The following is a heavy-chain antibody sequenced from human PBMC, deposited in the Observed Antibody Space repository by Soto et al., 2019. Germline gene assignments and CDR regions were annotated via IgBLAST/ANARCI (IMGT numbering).Heavy chain of an antibody. D-gene: IGHD5-12*01. CDR1: GFTFSSYA. J-gene: IGHJ6*02. Sequence: EVQLLESGGGLVQPGGSLRLYCAPSGFTFSSYAMSWVRQAPGKGLEWVSTISGSGGNTYTADSVKGRFTVSRDNFKNTLYLQMNSLRAEDTAVYFCAKGATVDIGYVPLWYYGVDVWGQGTTVTVSS. CDR3: AKGATVDIGYVPLWYYGVDV. V-gene: IGHV3-23*01. CDR2: ISGSGGNT.